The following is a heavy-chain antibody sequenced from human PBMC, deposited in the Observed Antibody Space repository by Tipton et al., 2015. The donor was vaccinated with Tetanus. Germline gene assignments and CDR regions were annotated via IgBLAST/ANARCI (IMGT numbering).Heavy chain of an antibody. CDR2: IHPGESTT. CDR3: GRRRSNPNLVFGFAA. D-gene: IGHD5-24*01. Sequence: QLVQSGVEVKKPGESLRISCQASGYSFSSYYIAWERQMPGRGLEWMVFIHPGESTTPYSPSFQGRVTFSADTSINTAYLHWASLAVSDTATYCWGRRRSNPNLVFGFAAQGHGTPVTLST. CDR1: GYSFSSYY. J-gene: IGHJ5*01. V-gene: IGHV5-51*01.